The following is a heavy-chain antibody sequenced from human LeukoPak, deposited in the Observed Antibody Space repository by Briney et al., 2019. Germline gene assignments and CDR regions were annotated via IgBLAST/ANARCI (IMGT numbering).Heavy chain of an antibody. J-gene: IGHJ4*02. D-gene: IGHD4-23*01. CDR2: ISSSGSPI. V-gene: IGHV3-48*03. CDR3: AKGTASGGTSIPLDY. Sequence: GGSLRLSCAASGFTFSNYEMNWVRQAPGKGLEWVSYISSSGSPIYYADSVKGRFTISRDNAKNSLYLQMNSLRAEDTAVYHWAKGTASGGTSIPLDYWAREPWSPSPQ. CDR1: GFTFSNYE.